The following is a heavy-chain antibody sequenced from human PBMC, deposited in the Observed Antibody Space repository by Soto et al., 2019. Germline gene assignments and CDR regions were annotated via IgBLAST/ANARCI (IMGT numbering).Heavy chain of an antibody. D-gene: IGHD3-10*01. CDR3: ARGLSGYFYGMDV. CDR2: INHSGST. J-gene: IGHJ6*02. CDR1: GGSFSDYY. V-gene: IGHV4-34*01. Sequence: QVQLQQWGAGLLKPSETLSLTCAVYGGSFSDYYWSWVRQPPGKGLEWIGEINHSGSTHYNPSLKSRVTISVVPSKNQFSLKLYSVTAADTAVYYCARGLSGYFYGMDVWGQGTTVTVSS.